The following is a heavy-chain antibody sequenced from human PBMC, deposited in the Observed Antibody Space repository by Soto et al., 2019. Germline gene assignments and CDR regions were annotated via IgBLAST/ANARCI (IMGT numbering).Heavy chain of an antibody. V-gene: IGHV4-30-4*01. Sequence: SETLSLTCTVSGGSISSGDYYWSWIRQPPGKGLEWIGYIYYSGSTYYNPSLKSRVTISVDTSKNQFSLKLSSVTAADTAVYYCARVDLGYCSSTSCSRFDPWGQGTLVTVSS. CDR3: ARVDLGYCSSTSCSRFDP. CDR1: GGSISSGDYY. J-gene: IGHJ5*02. D-gene: IGHD2-2*01. CDR2: IYYSGST.